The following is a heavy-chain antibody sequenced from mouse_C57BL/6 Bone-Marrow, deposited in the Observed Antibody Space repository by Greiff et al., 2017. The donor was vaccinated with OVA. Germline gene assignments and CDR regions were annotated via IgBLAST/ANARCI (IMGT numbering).Heavy chain of an antibody. CDR2: IYPRDGST. CDR1: GYTFTSYD. Sequence: QVRLQQSGPELVKPGASVKLSCKASGYTFTSYDINWVKQRPGQGLEWIGWIYPRDGSTKYNEKFTGKATLTVDTSSSTAYMELHSLTAEDSAVYFCARPIYDGYYYWYFDVWGTGTTVTVSS. CDR3: ARPIYDGYYYWYFDV. J-gene: IGHJ1*03. D-gene: IGHD2-3*01. V-gene: IGHV1-85*01.